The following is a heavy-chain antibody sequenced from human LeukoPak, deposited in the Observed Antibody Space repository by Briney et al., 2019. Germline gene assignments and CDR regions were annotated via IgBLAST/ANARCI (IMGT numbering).Heavy chain of an antibody. CDR2: ISWNSGSI. Sequence: AGGSLRLSCAASGFTFDDYAMHWVRQAPGKGLEWVSGISWNSGSIGYADSVKGRFTISRDNAKNYLYLQMNSLRAEDTALYYCAKVNFSSTGYCSSTSCYRYYYYGMDVWGQGTTVTVSS. V-gene: IGHV3-9*01. CDR1: GFTFDDYA. D-gene: IGHD2-2*02. CDR3: AKVNFSSTGYCSSTSCYRYYYYGMDV. J-gene: IGHJ6*02.